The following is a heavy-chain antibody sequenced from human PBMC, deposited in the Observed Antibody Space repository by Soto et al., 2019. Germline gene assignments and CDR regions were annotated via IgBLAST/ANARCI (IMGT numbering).Heavy chain of an antibody. J-gene: IGHJ3*01. CDR2: IWYDGSNK. D-gene: IGHD5-12*01. CDR3: ARGVVATASSF. CDR1: GFTFSSYG. V-gene: IGHV3-33*01. Sequence: GGSLRLSCAASGFTFSSYGMHWVRQAPGKGLEWAAVIWYDGSNKYYADSVKGRFTISRDNSKNTLYLQMNSLRAEDTAVYYCARGVVATASSFWGQGTMVTVSS.